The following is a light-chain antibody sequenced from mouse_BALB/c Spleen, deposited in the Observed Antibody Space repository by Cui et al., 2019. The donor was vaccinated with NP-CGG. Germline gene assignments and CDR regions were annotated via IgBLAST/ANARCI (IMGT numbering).Light chain of an antibody. CDR2: GTN. CDR1: TGAVTTSNY. V-gene: IGLV1*01. J-gene: IGLJ1*01. CDR3: ALWYSNHWV. Sequence: QAVVTQESALTTSPGETVTLTCGSSTGAVTTSNYANWVQEKPEYLFTGLIGGTNNRAPGVPARFSGSLIGDKAALTITGAQTEDEAIYFCALWYSNHWVFGGGTKLTVL.